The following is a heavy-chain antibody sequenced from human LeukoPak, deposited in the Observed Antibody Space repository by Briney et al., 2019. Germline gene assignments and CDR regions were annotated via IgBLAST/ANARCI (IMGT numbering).Heavy chain of an antibody. CDR2: LSSSGTT. CDR1: GGSISTYY. D-gene: IGHD3-3*01. Sequence: SETLSLTCTVSGGSISTYYWSWIRQPAGKGLEWIGRLSSSGTTNYNTSLKSRVTMSVDTSTNQLSLNLTSVTAADTAVYYCAREVSGSDYYRAYDYWGQGTLITVSS. V-gene: IGHV4-4*07. CDR3: AREVSGSDYYRAYDY. J-gene: IGHJ4*02.